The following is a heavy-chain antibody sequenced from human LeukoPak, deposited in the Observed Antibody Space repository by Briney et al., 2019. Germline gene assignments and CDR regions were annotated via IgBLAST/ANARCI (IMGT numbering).Heavy chain of an antibody. V-gene: IGHV3-21*01. CDR1: GFTFRSYW. CDR2: ISSSSSYI. CDR3: ARDTAMVPYFDY. D-gene: IGHD5-18*01. Sequence: GGSLRLSCAASGFTFRSYWMNWVRQAPGKGLEWVSSISSSSSYIYYADSVKGRFTISRDNAKNSLYLQMNSLRAEDTAVYYCARDTAMVPYFDYWGQGTLVTVSS. J-gene: IGHJ4*02.